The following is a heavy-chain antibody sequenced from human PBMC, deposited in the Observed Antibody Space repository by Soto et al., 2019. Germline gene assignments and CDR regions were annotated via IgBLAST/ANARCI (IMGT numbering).Heavy chain of an antibody. CDR3: SGLEDDSNYRAKAKNWFDP. J-gene: IGHJ5*02. D-gene: IGHD4-4*01. Sequence: GGSLRLSCAASGFTFSGSAMHWVRQASGKGLEWVGRIRSKANSYATAYAASVKGRFTISRDDSKNTAYLQMNSLKTEDTAVYYCSGLEDDSNYRAKAKNWFDPWGQGNLVTVSS. CDR2: IRSKANSYAT. V-gene: IGHV3-73*01. CDR1: GFTFSGSA.